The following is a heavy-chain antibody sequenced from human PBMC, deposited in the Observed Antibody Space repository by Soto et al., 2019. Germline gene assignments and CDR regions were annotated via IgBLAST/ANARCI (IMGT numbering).Heavy chain of an antibody. CDR3: ARGSRVKIPAATGRDYYYHGLDV. V-gene: IGHV4-34*01. CDR2: INHRGSA. D-gene: IGHD1-26*01. Sequence: SETLSLTCAVYGGSFRGYYWSWIRQPPGKGLEWIGEINHRGSANYNPSVKSRVTISVDTSKNQFSLKPNSVTAADTAMYYCARGSRVKIPAATGRDYYYHGLDVWAQGTAVT. CDR1: GGSFRGYY. J-gene: IGHJ6*02.